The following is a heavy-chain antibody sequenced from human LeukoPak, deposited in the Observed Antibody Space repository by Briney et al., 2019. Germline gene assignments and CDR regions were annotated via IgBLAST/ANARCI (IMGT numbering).Heavy chain of an antibody. V-gene: IGHV3-23*01. J-gene: IGHJ4*02. CDR1: GFTFKNYA. CDR2: LRGDGET. D-gene: IGHD3-16*01. CDR3: AKASWVSNVDAVS. Sequence: GGSLTLSCAAVGFTFKNYAMSWVRQSPARGLEWVSSLRGDGETFYADSVKGRFTLSRDHSRNTVFLQLNNLRVEDTAIYYCAKASWVSNVDAVSWGQGTVVTVSS.